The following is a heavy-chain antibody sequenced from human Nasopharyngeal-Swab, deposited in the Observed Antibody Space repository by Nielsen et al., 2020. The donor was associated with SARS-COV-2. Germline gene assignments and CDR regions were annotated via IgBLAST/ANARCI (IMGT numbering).Heavy chain of an antibody. CDR2: ISGSGNSI. V-gene: IGHV3-11*01. D-gene: IGHD6-13*01. CDR3: AKASLALLGDCSSWYETSSFDV. Sequence: GESLKISCAASGFTFSDNYMTWIRRAPGKGLELVSYISGSGNSIYYTDSVKGRFTISRDNAKNSLYLQMNSLRAEDTALYYCAKASLALLGDCSSWYETSSFDVWGQGTMVTVSS. CDR1: GFTFSDNY. J-gene: IGHJ3*01.